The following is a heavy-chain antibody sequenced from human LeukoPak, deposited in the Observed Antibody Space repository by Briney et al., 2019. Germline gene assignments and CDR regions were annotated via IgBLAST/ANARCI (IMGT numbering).Heavy chain of an antibody. CDR3: AREFSGSPGFFDY. J-gene: IGHJ4*02. D-gene: IGHD1-26*01. V-gene: IGHV3-53*01. CDR2: IYSGGST. CDR1: GFTVSSNY. Sequence: HPGGSLRLSCAASGFTVSSNYMSWVRQAPGKGLEWVSVIYSGGSTYYADSVKGRFTISRDNSKNTLYLQMNSLRAEDTAVYYCAREFSGSPGFFDYWGQGTLVTVSS.